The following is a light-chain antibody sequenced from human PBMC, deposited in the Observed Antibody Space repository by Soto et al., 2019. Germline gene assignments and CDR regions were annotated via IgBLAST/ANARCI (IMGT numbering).Light chain of an antibody. J-gene: IGKJ4*01. Sequence: EIVLTQSPATLSLSPGERATLSCRASQSVSSDLAWYQQKPGQARRLLIHDASNRATGIPARFSGSGSGTDFTLTISSLEPDDFAVYYCQQRSDWPLTFGGGTKVDIK. V-gene: IGKV3-11*01. CDR2: DAS. CDR1: QSVSSD. CDR3: QQRSDWPLT.